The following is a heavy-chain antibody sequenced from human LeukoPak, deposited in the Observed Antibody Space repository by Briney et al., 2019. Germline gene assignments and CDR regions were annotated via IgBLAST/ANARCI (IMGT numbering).Heavy chain of an antibody. D-gene: IGHD1-1*01. CDR3: ARGTPGLIDY. CDR2: IIPILGIT. J-gene: IGHJ4*02. V-gene: IGHV1-69*04. CDR1: GGTFNSYG. Sequence: SVKVSCKASGGTFNSYGINWVRQAPGQGLEWMGRIIPILGITNNAQKFQGRVTITADKSTTTACMELSSLRSEDTAVYYCARGTPGLIDYWGQGTLVTVSS.